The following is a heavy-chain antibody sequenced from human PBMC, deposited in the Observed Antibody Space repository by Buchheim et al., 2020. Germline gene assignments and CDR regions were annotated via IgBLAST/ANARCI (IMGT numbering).Heavy chain of an antibody. CDR1: GFTFSSYA. J-gene: IGHJ6*02. CDR2: ISYDGSNK. D-gene: IGHD5-12*01. V-gene: IGHV3-30-3*01. Sequence: QVQLVESGGGVVQPGRSLRLSCAASGFTFSSYAMHWVRQAPGKGLEWVAVISYDGSNKYYADSVKGRFTISSDNSKNTLYLQMNSLRAEDTAVYYCARDRGRRGYSGYEHYYYYGMDVWGQGTT. CDR3: ARDRGRRGYSGYEHYYYYGMDV.